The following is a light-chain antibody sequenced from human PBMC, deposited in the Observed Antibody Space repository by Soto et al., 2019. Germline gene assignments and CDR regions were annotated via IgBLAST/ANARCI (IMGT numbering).Light chain of an antibody. J-gene: IGLJ1*01. CDR1: SSNIGAGYD. CDR2: GNS. Sequence: QSVLKQPPSVSGAPGQRVTISCTGSSSNIGAGYDVHWYQQLPGTAPKLLIYGNSNRPSGVPDRFSGSKSGTSASLAITGLQAEDEADYYCQSYDSSLSGSLFGTGTKVTVL. CDR3: QSYDSSLSGSL. V-gene: IGLV1-40*01.